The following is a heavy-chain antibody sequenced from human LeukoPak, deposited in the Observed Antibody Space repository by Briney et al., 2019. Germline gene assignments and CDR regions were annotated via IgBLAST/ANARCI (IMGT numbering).Heavy chain of an antibody. CDR3: ARDFGETSLPNWFDP. J-gene: IGHJ5*02. V-gene: IGHV4-38-2*02. D-gene: IGHD3-16*01. Sequence: SETLSLTCSVSGMSITSRHYWGWLRQPPGKGLEWIGSTSHSDSPYYNPSLESRVTISLDTSRNQSSLKLTSETAADTAVYYCARDFGETSLPNWFDPWGQGTLVIVSS. CDR2: TSHSDSP. CDR1: GMSITSRHY.